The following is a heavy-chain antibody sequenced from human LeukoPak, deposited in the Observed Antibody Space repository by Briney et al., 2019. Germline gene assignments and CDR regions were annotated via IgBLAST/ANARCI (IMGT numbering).Heavy chain of an antibody. D-gene: IGHD3-22*01. J-gene: IGHJ5*02. V-gene: IGHV4-30-2*05. CDR3: ARARGYYDSSGFLWFDP. Sequence: PSETLSLTCAVSGGSISSGGYSWSWIRQPPGKGLEWIGYIYHSGSTYYNPSLKSRVTISVDTSKNQFSLKLSSVTAADTAVYYCARARGYYDSSGFLWFDPWGQGTLVTVSS. CDR1: GGSISSGGYS. CDR2: IYHSGST.